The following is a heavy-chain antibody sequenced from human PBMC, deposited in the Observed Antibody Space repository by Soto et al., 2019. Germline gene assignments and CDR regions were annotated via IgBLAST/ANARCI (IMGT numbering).Heavy chain of an antibody. CDR2: ISGSGSTI. J-gene: IGHJ4*02. CDR1: GFTFSSYE. Sequence: EVQLVESGGGLVQPGGSLRLSCAASGFTFSSYEMNWVRQAPGKGLEWVSYISGSGSTIYYADSLKGRFTISRDNAQNPRYLQTNSRGAEDTAVYFFPREGRGYNYGDYFDYGAREPWSPSPQ. V-gene: IGHV3-48*03. CDR3: PREGRGYNYGDYFDY. D-gene: IGHD5-18*01.